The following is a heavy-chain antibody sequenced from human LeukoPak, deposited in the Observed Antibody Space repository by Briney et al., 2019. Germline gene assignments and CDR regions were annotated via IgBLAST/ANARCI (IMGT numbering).Heavy chain of an antibody. D-gene: IGHD1-26*01. CDR3: ARQERGGYYPHFDY. Sequence: PSETLSLTCTVSGGSISSYYWSWIRQPPGKGLEWIGYIYYSGSTNYNPSLKSRVTMSVDTSKNQFSLKLSSVTAADTAVYYCARQERGGYYPHFDYWGQGTLVTVSS. CDR1: GGSISSYY. J-gene: IGHJ4*02. CDR2: IYYSGST. V-gene: IGHV4-59*08.